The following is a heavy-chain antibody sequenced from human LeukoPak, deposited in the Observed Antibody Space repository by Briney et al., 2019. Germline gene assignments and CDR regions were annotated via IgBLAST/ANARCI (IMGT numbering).Heavy chain of an antibody. V-gene: IGHV3-21*01. Sequence: GGSLRLSCAASGFTFSSYSMNWVRQAPGKGLEWVSSISSSSTSICYIDSVKGRFTISRDNAKNSLYLQMNSLRAEDTAVYYCATDAGIAVPWGQGTLVTVSS. CDR2: ISSSSTSI. CDR3: ATDAGIAVP. CDR1: GFTFSSYS. D-gene: IGHD6-19*01. J-gene: IGHJ5*02.